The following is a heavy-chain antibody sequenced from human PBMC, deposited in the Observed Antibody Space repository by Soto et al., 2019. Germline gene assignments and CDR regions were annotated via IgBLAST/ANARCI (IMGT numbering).Heavy chain of an antibody. CDR3: ARQSTVTGNYYFDS. CDR1: GASISSRGFY. Sequence: QVQLQESGPGLVKPSQTLSLTCPVSGASISSRGFYWTWIRQLPGKGLEWIGYISYSGSTNYSPSLKTRLNISIDTSDNNFSLKLTSVTAADTAVYYCARQSTVTGNYYFDSWGQGTLVTVAT. V-gene: IGHV4-31*03. D-gene: IGHD4-17*01. J-gene: IGHJ4*02. CDR2: ISYSGST.